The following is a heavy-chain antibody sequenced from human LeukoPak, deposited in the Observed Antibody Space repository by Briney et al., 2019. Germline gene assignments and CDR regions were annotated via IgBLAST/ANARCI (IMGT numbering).Heavy chain of an antibody. J-gene: IGHJ3*02. D-gene: IGHD3-9*01. CDR2: INPNSGGT. Sequence: ASAKVSCKASGYTFTGYYMHWVRQAPGQGLEWMGWINPNSGGTNYAQKFQGRVTMTRDTSISTAYMELNSLRAEDTAVYYCARDLPTYDILTGYSLDAFDIWGQGTMVTVSS. CDR3: ARDLPTYDILTGYSLDAFDI. V-gene: IGHV1-2*02. CDR1: GYTFTGYY.